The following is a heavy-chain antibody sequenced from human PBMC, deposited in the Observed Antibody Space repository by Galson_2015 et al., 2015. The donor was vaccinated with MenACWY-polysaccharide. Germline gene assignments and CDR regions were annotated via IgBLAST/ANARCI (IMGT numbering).Heavy chain of an antibody. CDR3: VLLGARDADS. Sequence: SVKVSCKASGYSFTAYYIHWVRQAPVEGLEWMGWIVPYFGGTNYRGELQVWLTMTRDTSFSTAYMELNSLRSDDTAVYYCVLLGARDADSWRQVSLVTVSS. CDR1: GYSFTAYY. V-gene: IGHV1-2*04. CDR2: IVPYFGGT. J-gene: IGHJ5*01. D-gene: IGHD5-24*01.